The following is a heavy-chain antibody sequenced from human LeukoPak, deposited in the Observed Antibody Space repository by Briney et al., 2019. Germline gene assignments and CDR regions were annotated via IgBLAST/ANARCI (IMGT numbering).Heavy chain of an antibody. CDR3: ARDGPSRPFTI. J-gene: IGHJ4*02. Sequence: SETLSLTCTVSGGSISSGGYYWSWIRQHPGKGLEWIGYIYYSGSTYYNPSLKSRVAISVDPSKNQVSLKLSSVTAADAAVYFCARDGPSRPFTIWGQGTLVTVSS. V-gene: IGHV4-31*03. CDR1: GGSISSGGYY. D-gene: IGHD5-24*01. CDR2: IYYSGST.